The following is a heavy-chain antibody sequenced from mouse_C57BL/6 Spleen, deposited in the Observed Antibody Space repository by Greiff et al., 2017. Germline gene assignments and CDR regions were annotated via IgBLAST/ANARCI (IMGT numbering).Heavy chain of an antibody. CDR3: ASSYDYDHNYYAMDY. Sequence: VQLQQSGPGLVAPSQSLSITCTASGFSLTSYGVHWVRQPPGKGLEWLVVIWSDGSTTYNSALKSRLSISKDNSKSQVFLKMNSLQTDDTTMYYCASSYDYDHNYYAMDYWGQGTSVTVSS. D-gene: IGHD2-4*01. J-gene: IGHJ4*01. CDR1: GFSLTSYG. CDR2: IWSDGST. V-gene: IGHV2-6*03.